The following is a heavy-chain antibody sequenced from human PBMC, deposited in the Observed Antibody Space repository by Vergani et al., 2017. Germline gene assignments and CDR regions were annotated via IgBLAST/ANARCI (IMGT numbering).Heavy chain of an antibody. Sequence: QVQLQESGPGLVKPSQTLSLTCTVSGGSISSGSYYWSWIRQPAGKGLEWIGRIYTSGSTNYTPSLKSRVTISVDTSKNQFSLKLSSVTAADTAVYYCARDATTVTANWFDPWGQGTLVTVSS. V-gene: IGHV4-61*02. D-gene: IGHD4-17*01. CDR1: GGSISSGSYY. CDR3: ARDATTVTANWFDP. J-gene: IGHJ5*02. CDR2: IYTSGST.